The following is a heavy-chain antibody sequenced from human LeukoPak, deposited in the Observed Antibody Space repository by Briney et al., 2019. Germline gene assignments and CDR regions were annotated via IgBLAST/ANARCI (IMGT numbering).Heavy chain of an antibody. CDR3: ARLSDGSGWGYFDY. V-gene: IGHV1-18*04. D-gene: IGHD6-19*01. CDR2: ISAYNGNT. CDR1: GYTFTSYG. J-gene: IGHJ4*02. Sequence: ASVKVSCKASGYTFTSYGISWVRQAPGQGLEWMGWISAYNGNTNYAQKLQGRVTMTTDTSTSTAYMELRSLRSDDTAVYYCARLSDGSGWGYFDYWGQGTLVTVSS.